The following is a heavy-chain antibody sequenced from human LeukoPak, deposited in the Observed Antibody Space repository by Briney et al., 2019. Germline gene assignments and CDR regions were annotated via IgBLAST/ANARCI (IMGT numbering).Heavy chain of an antibody. V-gene: IGHV3-53*01. CDR3: ARAYSSSRYRLDY. Sequence: PVGSLRLSCAASGLTVSSNYMSWVRQAPGKGLEWVSVIYSGGRTYYADSVKGRFTISRDNSKNTLYLQMNSLRAEDTAVYYCARAYSSSRYRLDYWGQGTRDRVSS. CDR2: IYSGGRT. CDR1: GLTVSSNY. J-gene: IGHJ4*02. D-gene: IGHD6-13*01.